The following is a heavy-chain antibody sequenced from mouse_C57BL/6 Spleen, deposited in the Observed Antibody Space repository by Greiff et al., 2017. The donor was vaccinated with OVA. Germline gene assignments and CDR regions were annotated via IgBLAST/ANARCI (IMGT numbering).Heavy chain of an antibody. D-gene: IGHD4-1*01. V-gene: IGHV1-61*01. CDR2: IYPSDSET. J-gene: IGHJ3*01. CDR3: ATGTGFAY. Sequence: VQLQQPGAELVRPGFSVKLSCKASGYTFTSYWMDWVKQRPGQGLEWIGNIYPSDSETHYNQKFKDKATLTVDKSSSTAYMQLSSLTSEDSAVYYCATGTGFAYWGQGTLVTVSA. CDR1: GYTFTSYW.